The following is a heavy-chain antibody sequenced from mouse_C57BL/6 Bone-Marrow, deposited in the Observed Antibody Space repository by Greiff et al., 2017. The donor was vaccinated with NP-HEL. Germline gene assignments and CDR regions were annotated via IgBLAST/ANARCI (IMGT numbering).Heavy chain of an antibody. CDR1: GYTFTDYY. V-gene: IGHV1-26*01. CDR3: ARRGYYDYDEDAMDY. D-gene: IGHD2-4*01. Sequence: EVQLQQSGPELVKPGASVKISCKASGYTFTDYYMNWVKQSHGKSLEWIGDINPNNGGTSYNQKFKGKATLTVDKSSSTAYMELRSLTSEDSAVYYCARRGYYDYDEDAMDYWGQGTSVTVSS. J-gene: IGHJ4*01. CDR2: INPNNGGT.